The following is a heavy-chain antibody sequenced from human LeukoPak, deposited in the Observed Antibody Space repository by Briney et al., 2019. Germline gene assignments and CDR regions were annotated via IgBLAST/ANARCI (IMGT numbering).Heavy chain of an antibody. Sequence: ASVNVSCKACGYAFTSYYMHWVRQAPAQALEWMGIINPSGGNTTYAQKFQGRVTLTSDTSTSTVYRDLSGLRFDDTAVYYCAREVGATGNDWFDPWGQGTLVTVSS. J-gene: IGHJ5*02. V-gene: IGHV1-46*01. CDR3: AREVGATGNDWFDP. CDR2: INPSGGNT. CDR1: GYAFTSYY. D-gene: IGHD1-26*01.